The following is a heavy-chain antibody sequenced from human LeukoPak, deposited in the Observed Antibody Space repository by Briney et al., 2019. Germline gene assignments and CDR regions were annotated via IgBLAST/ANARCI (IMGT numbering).Heavy chain of an antibody. CDR1: GFTFSNAW. D-gene: IGHD2-2*02. Sequence: GGSLRLSSAASGFTFSNAWMTWVRQAPGKGLEWVGRIKGKTSGGTTDYAAPVKGRFTISRDDSKNTLYLQMNSLKTEDTAFYYCTTIVVLPTAISDYWGQGTLVTVSS. CDR2: IKGKTSGGTT. CDR3: TTIVVLPTAISDY. J-gene: IGHJ4*02. V-gene: IGHV3-15*01.